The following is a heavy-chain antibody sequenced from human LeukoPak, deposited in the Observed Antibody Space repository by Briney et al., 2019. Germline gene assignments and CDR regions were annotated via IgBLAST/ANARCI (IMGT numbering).Heavy chain of an antibody. Sequence: PSETLSLTCTVSGGSISSYYWSWIRQPPGKGLEWIGYIYYSGSTNYNPSLKSRVTISVDTSKNQFSLKLSSVTAADTAVYYCARQPYYYGSGSHMDVWGQGITVTVSS. CDR2: IYYSGST. V-gene: IGHV4-59*01. CDR1: GGSISSYY. D-gene: IGHD3-10*01. J-gene: IGHJ6*02. CDR3: ARQPYYYGSGSHMDV.